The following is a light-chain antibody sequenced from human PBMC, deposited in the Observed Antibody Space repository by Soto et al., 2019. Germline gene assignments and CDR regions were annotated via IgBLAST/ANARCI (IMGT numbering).Light chain of an antibody. Sequence: QSALTQPASLSGSPGQSITISCTGTSSDVGGYNYVSWYQQHPGKAPKLMIYDVSNRPSGVSNRFSGSKSGNTASLTISGLPAEDEDEYYCSSYRPSSTTHYVFGTGTKLTVL. V-gene: IGLV2-14*03. J-gene: IGLJ1*01. CDR1: SSDVGGYNY. CDR3: SSYRPSSTTHYV. CDR2: DVS.